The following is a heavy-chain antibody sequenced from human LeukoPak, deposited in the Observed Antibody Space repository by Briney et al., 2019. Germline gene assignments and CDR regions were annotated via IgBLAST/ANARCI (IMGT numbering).Heavy chain of an antibody. CDR1: GFTFSSYG. V-gene: IGHV3-33*01. CDR3: ARDGEGLWFGELLSLYFDY. CDR2: IWYDGSNK. Sequence: PGGSLRLSCAASGFTFSSYGMHWVRQAPGKGLEWVAVIWYDGSNKYYADSVKGRFTISRDNSKNTLYLQMNSLRAEDTAVYYCARDGEGLWFGELLSLYFDYWGQGTLVTVSS. J-gene: IGHJ4*02. D-gene: IGHD3-10*01.